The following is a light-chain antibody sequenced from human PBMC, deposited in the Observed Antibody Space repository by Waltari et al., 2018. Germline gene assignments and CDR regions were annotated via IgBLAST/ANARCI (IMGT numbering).Light chain of an antibody. CDR3: QQYYTFPPT. CDR2: GAS. J-gene: IGKJ1*01. CDR1: QGISNY. V-gene: IGKV1D-8*04. Sequence: VIWMTQSPSLLSASTGDRVIISCRMSQGISNYLAWYQQKPGEAPELLIYGASTLQSGVPSRFRGSGSGTDFILTISRLQSEDFATYYCQQYYTFPPTFGQGTKVEIK.